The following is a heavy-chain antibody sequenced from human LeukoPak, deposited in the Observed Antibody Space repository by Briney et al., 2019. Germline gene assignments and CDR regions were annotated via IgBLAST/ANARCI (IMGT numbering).Heavy chain of an antibody. V-gene: IGHV4-39*07. CDR3: ARVMRVAPHFDY. CDR1: GGSISSSSYY. CDR2: IYYSGST. Sequence: SETLSLTCTVSGGSISSSSYYWGWIRQPPGKGLEWIGSIYYSGSTYYNPSLKSRVTISVDTSKNQFSLKLSSVTAADTAVYYCARVMRVAPHFDYWGQGTLVTVSS. D-gene: IGHD2-15*01. J-gene: IGHJ4*02.